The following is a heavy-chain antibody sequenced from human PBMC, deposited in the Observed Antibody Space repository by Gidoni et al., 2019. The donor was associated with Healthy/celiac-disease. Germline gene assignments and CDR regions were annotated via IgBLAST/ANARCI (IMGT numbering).Heavy chain of an antibody. D-gene: IGHD3-16*01. CDR1: GFTFSSYG. V-gene: IGHV3-30*03. J-gene: IGHJ3*02. Sequence: QVQLVESGGGVVQPGRSLRLSCAASGFTFSSYGMHWVRQAPGKVLEWVAVISYDGSNKYYADSVKGRFTISRDNSKNTLYLQMNSLRAEDTAVYYCAMPDWGVIWGAFDIWGQGTMVTVSS. CDR2: ISYDGSNK. CDR3: AMPDWGVIWGAFDI.